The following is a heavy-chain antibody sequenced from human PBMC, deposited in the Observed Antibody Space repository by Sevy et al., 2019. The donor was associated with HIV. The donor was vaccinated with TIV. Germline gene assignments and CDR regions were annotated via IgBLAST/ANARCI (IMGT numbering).Heavy chain of an antibody. J-gene: IGHJ3*02. CDR3: ASKGCSRPNGGFDT. CDR1: GFSFAWYW. Sequence: GGSLRLSCAASGFSFAWYWMSWVRQTPEKGLEWVANINQDGSEKNYVDSVKGRFTISRDNAKNSLYLQMNSLRVEDTAVYYCASKGCSRPNGGFDTWGQGTMVTVSS. V-gene: IGHV3-7*01. D-gene: IGHD3-10*02. CDR2: INQDGSEK.